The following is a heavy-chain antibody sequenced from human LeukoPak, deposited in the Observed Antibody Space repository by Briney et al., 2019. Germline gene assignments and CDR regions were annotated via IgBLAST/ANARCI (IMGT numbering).Heavy chain of an antibody. V-gene: IGHV3-30*18. D-gene: IGHD6-19*01. J-gene: IGHJ4*02. CDR2: ISYDGSNK. CDR1: GFTFSSYG. Sequence: GESLRLSCAASGFTFSSYGMHWVRQAPGKGLEWVAVISYDGSNKYYADSVKGRFTISRDNSKNTLYLQMNSLRAEDTAVYYCAKDVAHSSGWQRDYWGQGTLVTVSS. CDR3: AKDVAHSSGWQRDY.